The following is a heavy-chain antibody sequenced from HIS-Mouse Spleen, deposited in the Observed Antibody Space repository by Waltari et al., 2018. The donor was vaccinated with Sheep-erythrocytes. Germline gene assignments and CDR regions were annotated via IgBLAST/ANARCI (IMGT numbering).Heavy chain of an antibody. CDR2: ISYDGSNK. V-gene: IGHV3-30*18. CDR1: GFTFSSYG. CDR3: AKDRGFRLQDTAMVDY. D-gene: IGHD5-18*01. J-gene: IGHJ4*02. Sequence: QVQLVESGGGVVQPGRSLRLSCAASGFTFSSYGMHWVRQAPGKGLEWVAVISYDGSNKYYADSVKGRFTISRDNSKNTLYLQMNSLRAEDTAVYYCAKDRGFRLQDTAMVDYWGQGTLVTVSS.